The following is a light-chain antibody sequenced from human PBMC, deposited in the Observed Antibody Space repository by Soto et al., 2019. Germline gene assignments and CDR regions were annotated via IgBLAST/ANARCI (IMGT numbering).Light chain of an antibody. Sequence: EIVLTQSPATLSSFPGERATLSCRASQAVNTRLAWYQHKPGQAPRLLIYLTSNRATGIPARFSGSGSGTDFTLTIGSLEPEDFAVYYCQHRSKWPFTFGPGTKVDIK. J-gene: IGKJ3*01. CDR3: QHRSKWPFT. V-gene: IGKV3-11*01. CDR2: LTS. CDR1: QAVNTR.